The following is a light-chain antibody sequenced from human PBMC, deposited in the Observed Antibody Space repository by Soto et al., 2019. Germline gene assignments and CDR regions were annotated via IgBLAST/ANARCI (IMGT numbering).Light chain of an antibody. CDR2: GNN. CDR1: SSNIGAGYD. V-gene: IGLV1-40*01. CDR3: QSYDSSLSGSRV. Sequence: QSALTQPPSVSGAPGQRVTISCTGSSSNIGAGYDVHWYQQLPGTAPKLLIYGNNNRPSGVPDRFSGSKSGTSASLAITGLQAEDEADYYCQSYDSSLSGSRVFGTGTKATV. J-gene: IGLJ1*01.